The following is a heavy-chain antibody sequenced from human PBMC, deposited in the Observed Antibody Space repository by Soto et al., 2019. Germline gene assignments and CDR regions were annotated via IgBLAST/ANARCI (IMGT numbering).Heavy chain of an antibody. Sequence: QVQLVQSGAEVKKPGSSVKVSCKASGGTFSTYTITWVRQAPGQGLEWMGDIIPILGIANYAQEFQGRVTITADKSTTTAYMELSSLRSEDTAMYYCAIHYGYGMDVWGQGNTVTGSS. CDR2: IIPILGIA. CDR1: GGTFSTYT. V-gene: IGHV1-69*02. D-gene: IGHD3-16*01. J-gene: IGHJ6*02. CDR3: AIHYGYGMDV.